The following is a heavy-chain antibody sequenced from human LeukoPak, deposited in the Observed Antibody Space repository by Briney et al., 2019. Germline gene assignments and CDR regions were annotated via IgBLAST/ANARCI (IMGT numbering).Heavy chain of an antibody. CDR1: GGSISSGSYY. J-gene: IGHJ3*02. V-gene: IGHV4-61*02. Sequence: SQTLSLTCTVSGGSISSGSYYWSWIRRPAGKGLEWIGRIYTSGSTNYNPSLKSRVTISVDTSKNQFSLKLSSVTAADTAVYYCARVALEIDAFDIWGQGTMVTVSS. CDR2: IYTSGST. D-gene: IGHD1-1*01. CDR3: ARVALEIDAFDI.